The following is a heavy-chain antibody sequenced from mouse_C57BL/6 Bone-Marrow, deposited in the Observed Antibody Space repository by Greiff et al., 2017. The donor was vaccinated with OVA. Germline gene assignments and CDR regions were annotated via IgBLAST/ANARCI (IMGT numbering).Heavy chain of an antibody. CDR3: ARDYYGTPYYFDY. V-gene: IGHV1-50*01. CDR2: IDPSDSYT. Sequence: VQLQQPGAELVMPGASVKLSCKASGYTFTSYWMQWVKQRPGQGLEWIGEIDPSDSYTNYNQKFKGKATLTVDTSSSTAYMQLSSLTSEDSAVYYCARDYYGTPYYFDYWGQGTTLTVSS. CDR1: GYTFTSYW. J-gene: IGHJ2*01. D-gene: IGHD1-1*01.